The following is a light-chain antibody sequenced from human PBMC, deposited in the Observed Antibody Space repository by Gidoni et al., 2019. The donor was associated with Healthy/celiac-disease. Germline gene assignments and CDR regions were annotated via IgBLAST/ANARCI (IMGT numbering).Light chain of an antibody. V-gene: IGKV3-15*01. CDR1: QIVSSN. CDR3: QQYNNWPPNT. Sequence: EIVMTQSPATLSVSPGERATLSCRASQIVSSNLAWYQQKPGQAPRLIIYRASTRATGIPARFSGSGSGTEFTLTISSLQSEDFAVYYCQQYNNWPPNTFGQGTKLEIK. CDR2: RAS. J-gene: IGKJ2*01.